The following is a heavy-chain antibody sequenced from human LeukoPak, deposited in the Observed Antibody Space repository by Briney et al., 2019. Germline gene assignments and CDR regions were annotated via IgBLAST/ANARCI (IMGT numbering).Heavy chain of an antibody. D-gene: IGHD6-13*01. V-gene: IGHV5-51*01. J-gene: IGHJ4*02. CDR3: ARQSSSSPDY. CDR1: GYRFTSYW. Sequence: GESLKISCKGSGYRFTSYWIGWVRQTPGKGLEWMGIIYPGDSDSKYSPSFQGQVTISADKSISTAYLQWSSLKASDTAMYYCARQSSSSPDYWGQGTLVTVSS. CDR2: IYPGDSDS.